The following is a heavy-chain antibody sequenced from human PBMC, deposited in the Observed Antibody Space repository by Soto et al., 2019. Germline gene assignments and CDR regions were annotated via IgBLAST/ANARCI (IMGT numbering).Heavy chain of an antibody. V-gene: IGHV3-23*01. D-gene: IGHD1-26*01. CDR1: GFTFSSYA. J-gene: IGHJ4*02. CDR3: AKGRQWEPKGNYFDY. CDR2: ISGSGGST. Sequence: EMQLLESGGGLVQPGGSLRLSCAASGFTFSSYAMSWVRQAPGKGLEWVSAISGSGGSTYYADSVKGRFTISRDNSKNTLYLQMNSLRAEDTAVYYCAKGRQWEPKGNYFDYWGQGTLVTVSS.